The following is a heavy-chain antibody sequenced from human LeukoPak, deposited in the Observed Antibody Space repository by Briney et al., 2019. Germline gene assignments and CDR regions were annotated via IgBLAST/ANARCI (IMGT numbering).Heavy chain of an antibody. D-gene: IGHD4-17*01. V-gene: IGHV3-53*01. CDR2: IYSSGTT. J-gene: IGHJ4*02. CDR3: ARLTVTYYFDS. Sequence: GGSLRLSCEASGFTFSSYWMSWVRQAPGKGLEWVSVIYSSGTTYYADSVKGRFTISRDNSKNTLFLQMNSLRAEDTAVYYCARLTVTYYFDSWGQGTLVTVSS. CDR1: GFTFSSYW.